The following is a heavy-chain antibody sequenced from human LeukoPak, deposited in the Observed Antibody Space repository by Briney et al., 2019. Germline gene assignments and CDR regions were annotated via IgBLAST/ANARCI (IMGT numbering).Heavy chain of an antibody. V-gene: IGHV3-48*01. J-gene: IGHJ4*02. Sequence: GGSLRLSCAASGFTFSSYSMNWVRQAPGKGLEWVSYISSSSSTIYYADSVKGRFTISRDNAKNSLYLQMNSLRAEDTAVYYCARGVSLRPEYYYDSSPPYWGQGTLVTVSS. CDR2: ISSSSSTI. CDR3: ARGVSLRPEYYYDSSPPY. CDR1: GFTFSSYS. D-gene: IGHD3-22*01.